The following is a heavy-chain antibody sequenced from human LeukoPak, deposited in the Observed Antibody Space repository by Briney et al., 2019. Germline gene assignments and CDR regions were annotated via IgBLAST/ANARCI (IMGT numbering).Heavy chain of an antibody. CDR1: GGSISTYY. J-gene: IGHJ3*02. CDR3: ARYLVYGGIGSEDALDI. V-gene: IGHV4-59*01. CDR2: VHSDGST. Sequence: PSETLSLTCSVSGGSISTYYWIWIRQPPGKGLEWIGYVHSDGSTTYTDYNPSLKSRITMSIDRSKNQFSLKLRSVTAADTAVYYCARYLVYGGIGSEDALDIWGHGAMVTVSS. D-gene: IGHD4-23*01.